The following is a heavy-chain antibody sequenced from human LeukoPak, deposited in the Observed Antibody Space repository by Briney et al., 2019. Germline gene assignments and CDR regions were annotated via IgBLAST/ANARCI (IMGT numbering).Heavy chain of an antibody. D-gene: IGHD3-16*01. Sequence: GASVKVSCKASGYTFTSYGISWVRQAPGQGLEWMGWISAYNGNTNYAQNLQGRVTMTTDTSTSTAYMELRSLRSDDTAVYYCARDKDYIWGSSPKFDYWGQGTLVTVSS. J-gene: IGHJ4*02. V-gene: IGHV1-18*01. CDR3: ARDKDYIWGSSPKFDY. CDR2: ISAYNGNT. CDR1: GYTFTSYG.